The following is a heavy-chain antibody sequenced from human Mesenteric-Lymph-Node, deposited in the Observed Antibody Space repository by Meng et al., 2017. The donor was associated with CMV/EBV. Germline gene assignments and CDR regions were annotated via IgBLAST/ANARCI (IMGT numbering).Heavy chain of an antibody. V-gene: IGHV1-69*05. Sequence: GTFSSYAISWVRQAPGQGLEWMGGISPIFGTANYAQKFQGRVTITTDEATSKAYMELSSLRSEDTAVYYCARSGGEYQLPPAGYFDYWGQGTLVTVSS. CDR2: ISPIFGTA. CDR3: ARSGGEYQLPPAGYFDY. CDR1: GTFSSYA. D-gene: IGHD2-2*01. J-gene: IGHJ4*02.